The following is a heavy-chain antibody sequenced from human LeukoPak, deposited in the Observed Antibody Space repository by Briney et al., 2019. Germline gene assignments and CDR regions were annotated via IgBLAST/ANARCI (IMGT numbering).Heavy chain of an antibody. V-gene: IGHV2-5*01. CDR2: IYWNDDK. CDR3: AHSLRLVGATHFDY. Sequence: GSGPTLVKPTQTLTLTCTFSGFSLSTSGVGVGWIRQPPGKALECLALIYWNDDKRYSPSLKRRLTITKDTSKNQVVLTMTNMDPVDTATYYCAHSLRLVGATHFDYWGQGTLVTVSS. J-gene: IGHJ4*02. CDR1: GFSLSTSGVG. D-gene: IGHD1-26*01.